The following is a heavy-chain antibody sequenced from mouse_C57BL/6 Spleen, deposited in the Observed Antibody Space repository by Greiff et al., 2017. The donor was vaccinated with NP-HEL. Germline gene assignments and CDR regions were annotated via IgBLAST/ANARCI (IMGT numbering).Heavy chain of an antibody. V-gene: IGHV5-4*03. CDR3: ARRKDYYFDY. Sequence: EVKLMESGGGLVKPGGSLKLSCAASGFTFSSYAMSWVRQTPEKRLEWVATISDGGSYTYYPDNVKGRFTISRDNAKNHLYLQMSHLKSEDTAMYYCARRKDYYFDYWGQGTTLTVSS. CDR1: GFTFSSYA. CDR2: ISDGGSYT. J-gene: IGHJ2*01.